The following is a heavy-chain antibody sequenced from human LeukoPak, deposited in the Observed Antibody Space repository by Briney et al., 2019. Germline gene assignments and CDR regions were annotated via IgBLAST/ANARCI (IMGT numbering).Heavy chain of an antibody. V-gene: IGHV3-30*04. CDR2: ISYDGSNK. CDR3: ARGISGSGYYHFDY. D-gene: IGHD3-3*01. Sequence: GRSLRLSCAASGFTFSSYAIHWVRQAPGKGLEWVAVISYDGSNKYYAASVKGRFTISRDNSKNTLYLQMHSLRAEDPAVYYCARGISGSGYYHFDYWGQGTLVTVSS. CDR1: GFTFSSYA. J-gene: IGHJ4*02.